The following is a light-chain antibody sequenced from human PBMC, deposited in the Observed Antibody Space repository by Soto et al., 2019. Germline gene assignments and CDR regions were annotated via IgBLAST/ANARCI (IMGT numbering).Light chain of an antibody. V-gene: IGKV2-28*01. CDR2: LGS. CDR1: QSLLHSNGYNY. Sequence: DIVVTQSPLSLPVTPGEPASISCRSSQSLLHSNGYNYLDWYLQKPGQSPQLLIDLGSNRASGVPDRFSGSGSGTDFTLKISRVEAEDVGVYYCMQALQTPPGLTFGGGTKVEIK. CDR3: MQALQTPPGLT. J-gene: IGKJ4*01.